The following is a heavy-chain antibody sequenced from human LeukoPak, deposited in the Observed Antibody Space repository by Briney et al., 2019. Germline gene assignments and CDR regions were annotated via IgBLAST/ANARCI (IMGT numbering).Heavy chain of an antibody. CDR3: ARDRTTGDDAFDI. V-gene: IGHV1-2*02. J-gene: IGHJ3*02. CDR1: GYTFTVYY. D-gene: IGHD1-1*01. Sequence: GASVKVSCKASGYTFTVYYMHWVRQAPGQGLEWMGWINPNSGGTNYAQKFQGRVTMTRDTSISTAYMELSRLRSDDTAVYYCARDRTTGDDAFDIWGQGTMVTVSS. CDR2: INPNSGGT.